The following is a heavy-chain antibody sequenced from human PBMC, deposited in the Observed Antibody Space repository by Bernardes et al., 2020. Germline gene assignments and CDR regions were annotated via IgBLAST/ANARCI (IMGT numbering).Heavy chain of an antibody. Sequence: GGSLRLSCAASGFAFSSYGAHWVRQAPGKGLEWVAVVSYDGNTVYYGDSVKGRFSISRDNSLDTLYLQMRSLRAEDTAVYYCAKDRDSTWYGGIDFWGQGTLVNVSS. V-gene: IGHV3-30*18. J-gene: IGHJ4*02. CDR1: GFAFSSYG. CDR2: VSYDGNTV. CDR3: AKDRDSTWYGGIDF. D-gene: IGHD6-13*01.